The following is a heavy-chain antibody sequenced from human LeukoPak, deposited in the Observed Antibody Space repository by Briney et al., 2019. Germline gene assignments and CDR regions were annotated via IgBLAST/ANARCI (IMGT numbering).Heavy chain of an antibody. D-gene: IGHD4-11*01. J-gene: IGHJ5*02. CDR1: GGSISNYY. CDR3: ARGRSNRNWFDP. Sequence: KPSETLSLTCAVSGGSISNYYWSWIRQPPGKGLECIGYIYYTGSTTYNPSLKSRVTISVDSSKNQFSLKLSSVTAADTAVYYCARGRSNRNWFDPWGQGTLVTVSS. V-gene: IGHV4-59*12. CDR2: IYYTGST.